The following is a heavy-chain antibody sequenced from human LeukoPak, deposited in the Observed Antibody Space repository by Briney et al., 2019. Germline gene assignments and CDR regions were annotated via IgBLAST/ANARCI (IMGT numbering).Heavy chain of an antibody. Sequence: GESLQISFKGSGYSFTSYWIGWVRQMPGKGLEWMGIIYPGDSDTRYSPSSQGQVTISADKSISTAYLQWSSLKASDTAMYYCARLGDISSEIQLWPSQFDYWGQGTLVTVSS. V-gene: IGHV5-51*01. CDR2: IYPGDSDT. CDR1: GYSFTSYW. D-gene: IGHD5-18*01. CDR3: ARLGDISSEIQLWPSQFDY. J-gene: IGHJ4*02.